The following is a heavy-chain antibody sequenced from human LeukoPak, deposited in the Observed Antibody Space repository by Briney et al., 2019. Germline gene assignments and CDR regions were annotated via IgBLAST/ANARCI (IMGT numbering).Heavy chain of an antibody. D-gene: IGHD3-3*01. V-gene: IGHV4-34*01. CDR3: ARFFRSGYYRAFDP. CDR2: INHSGST. J-gene: IGHJ5*02. CDR1: GGSFSGYY. Sequence: SETLSLTCAVYGGSFSGYYWSWVRQPPGKGLEWIGEINHSGSTNYNPSLKSRVTISVDTSKNQFSLKLSSVTAADTAVYYCARFFRSGYYRAFDPWGQGTLVTVSS.